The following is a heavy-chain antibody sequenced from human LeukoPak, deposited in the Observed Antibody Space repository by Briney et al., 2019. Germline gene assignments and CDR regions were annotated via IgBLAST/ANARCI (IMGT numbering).Heavy chain of an antibody. D-gene: IGHD2-15*01. V-gene: IGHV1-8*01. CDR3: ARGKAGDSGGHRAFDI. CDR1: GYTFTAYD. J-gene: IGHJ3*02. CDR2: MNPNSGNT. Sequence: ASVKVSCKASGYTFTAYDINWVRQATGQGLEWMGWMNPNSGNTGYARKFQGSVTITRNTSISTAYMDFSNLRPEDTAVYYCARGKAGDSGGHRAFDIWGQGTMVTVSS.